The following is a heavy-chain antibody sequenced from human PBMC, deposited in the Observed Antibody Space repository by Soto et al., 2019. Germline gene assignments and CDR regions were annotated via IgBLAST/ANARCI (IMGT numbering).Heavy chain of an antibody. CDR2: ISSTGSYI. V-gene: IGHV3-21*01. D-gene: IGHD1-7*01. CDR3: ARGHLELELEYYFDY. J-gene: IGHJ4*02. Sequence: GGSLRLSCAVSGFTLTIYSIHWVRQAPGKGLEWVSSISSTGSYIYFADSVKGRFTISRDNAKNSLYLQMNSPRAEDTAVYYCARGHLELELEYYFDYWGQGTLVTVSS. CDR1: GFTLTIYS.